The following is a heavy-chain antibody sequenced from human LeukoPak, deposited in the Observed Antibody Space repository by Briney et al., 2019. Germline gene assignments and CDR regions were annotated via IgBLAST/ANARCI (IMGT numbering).Heavy chain of an antibody. CDR1: GGTFDTYG. Sequence: GASVKVSCKASGGTFDTYGISWLRQAPGQGLEWMGGIIPFFGTPNTAQKFQGRVTITADESTSTFYMELSSLRSEDTAVYYCARDPPDPWGQGTLVTVSS. V-gene: IGHV1-69*13. CDR3: ARDPPDP. CDR2: IIPFFGTP. J-gene: IGHJ5*02.